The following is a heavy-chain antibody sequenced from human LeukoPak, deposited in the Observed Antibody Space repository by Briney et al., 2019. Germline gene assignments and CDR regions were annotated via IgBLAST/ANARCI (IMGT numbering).Heavy chain of an antibody. V-gene: IGHV1-24*01. CDR2: FDPEDGET. CDR3: ETDPPYYYDSSGYMNWFDR. Sequence: ASVKVSCKVSGYTLTELSMHWVRQAPGKGLEWMGGFDPEDGETIYAQKFQGRVNMTEDTDTDKDYMGLSRMRSGDTAVYYCETDPPYYYDSSGYMNWFDRSGQGTLVTASS. D-gene: IGHD3-22*01. CDR1: GYTLTELS. J-gene: IGHJ5*02.